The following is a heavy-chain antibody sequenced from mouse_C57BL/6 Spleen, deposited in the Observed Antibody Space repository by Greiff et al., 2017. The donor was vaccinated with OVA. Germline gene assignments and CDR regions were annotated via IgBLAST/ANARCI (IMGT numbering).Heavy chain of an antibody. V-gene: IGHV1-15*01. J-gene: IGHJ2*01. CDR1: GYTFTDYE. Sequence: VQLKESGAELVRPGASVTLSCKASGYTFTDYEMHWVKQTPVHGLEWIGAIDPETGGTAYNQKFKGKAILTADKSSSTAYMELRSLTSEDSAVDYCTREMATVGNFDYWGQGTTLTVSS. CDR3: TREMATVGNFDY. D-gene: IGHD1-1*01. CDR2: IDPETGGT.